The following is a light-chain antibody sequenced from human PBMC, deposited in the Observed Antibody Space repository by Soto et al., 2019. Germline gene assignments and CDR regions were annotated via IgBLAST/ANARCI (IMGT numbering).Light chain of an antibody. CDR1: QSVSSN. CDR3: QQYNNWPPRT. J-gene: IGKJ1*01. CDR2: GAS. V-gene: IGKV3-15*01. Sequence: EIVLAQSPGTLSLSRGERATLCCRASQSVSSNLAWYQQKPGQAPRLLIYGASTRATGIPARFSGSGSGTEFTLTISSLQSEDFAVYYCQQYNNWPPRTFGQGTKVDIK.